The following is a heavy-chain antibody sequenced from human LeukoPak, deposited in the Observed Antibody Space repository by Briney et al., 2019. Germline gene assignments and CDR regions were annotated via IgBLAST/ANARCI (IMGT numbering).Heavy chain of an antibody. D-gene: IGHD4-23*01. CDR3: ARGDGGRYDY. J-gene: IGHJ4*02. CDR1: GYTFTSYD. CDR2: MNPNSGNT. Sequence: RASVKVSCKASGYTFTSYDINWVRQATGQGLEWMGWMNPNSGNTNYAQKLQGRVTMTTDTSTSTAYMELRSLRSDDTAVYYCARGDGGRYDYWGQGTLVTVSS. V-gene: IGHV1-18*01.